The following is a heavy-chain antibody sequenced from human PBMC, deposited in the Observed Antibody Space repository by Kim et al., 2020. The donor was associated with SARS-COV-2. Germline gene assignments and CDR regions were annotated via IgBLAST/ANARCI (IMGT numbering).Heavy chain of an antibody. V-gene: IGHV4-39*02. D-gene: IGHD5-18*01. Sequence: SETLSLTCTVSGGSISSSSDYWGWIRQPPGKGLEWIVIIYDSGSTNYNPSLKSRVTIYVDTYKNHFSLKLSSVTAADSAVYYCARGGGSTTMVRPFDYWGPGTLGAVSS. CDR1: GGSISSSSDY. J-gene: IGHJ4*02. CDR3: ARGGGSTTMVRPFDY. CDR2: IYDSGST.